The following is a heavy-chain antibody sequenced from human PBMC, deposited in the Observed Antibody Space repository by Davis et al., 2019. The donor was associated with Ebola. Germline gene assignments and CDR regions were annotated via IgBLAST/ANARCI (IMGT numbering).Heavy chain of an antibody. CDR3: ARVGGKRRGFDP. D-gene: IGHD6-25*01. Sequence: SVKVSCKASGGTFSSYAISWVRQAPGQGLEWMGRIIPILGTANYAQKFQGRVTITADKSTSTVYMELSSLRSDDTAVYYCARVGGKRRGFDPWGQGTLVTVSS. CDR1: GGTFSSYA. V-gene: IGHV1-69*04. CDR2: IIPILGTA. J-gene: IGHJ5*02.